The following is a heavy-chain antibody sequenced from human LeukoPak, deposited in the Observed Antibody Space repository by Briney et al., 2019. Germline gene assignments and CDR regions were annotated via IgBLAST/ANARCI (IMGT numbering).Heavy chain of an antibody. CDR3: ARGVDFWSGYYSPRFDY. Sequence: PSETLSLTCTVSGGSISTYYWSWIRQPPGKGLEWIGYISYSGSTNYNPSLKSRVTISVDTSKNQFSLKLSSVTAADTAVYYCARGVDFWSGYYSPRFDYWGQGTQVTVSS. V-gene: IGHV4-59*01. D-gene: IGHD3-3*01. CDR1: GGSISTYY. J-gene: IGHJ4*02. CDR2: ISYSGST.